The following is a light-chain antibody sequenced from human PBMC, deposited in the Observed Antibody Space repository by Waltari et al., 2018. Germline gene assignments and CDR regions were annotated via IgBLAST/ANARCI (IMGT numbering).Light chain of an antibody. CDR2: ATS. CDR3: LISFGGAEEI. J-gene: IGLJ2*01. CDR1: TGPVTSGHY. V-gene: IGLV7-46*01. Sequence: QAVVTQEPSLTVSPGGTVTLTCASSTGPVTSGHYPYWFQQNPGQAPRTLIYATSNKHSWTPVRFSGSLLGGKAALTLSGAQPEDEADYYCLISFGGAEEIFGGGTKLTVL.